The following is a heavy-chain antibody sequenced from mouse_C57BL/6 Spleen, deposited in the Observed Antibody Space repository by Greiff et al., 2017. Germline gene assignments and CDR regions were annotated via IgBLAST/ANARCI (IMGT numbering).Heavy chain of an antibody. CDR2: IRNKANGYTT. Sequence: DVQLVESGGGLVQPGGSLSLSCAASGFTFTDYYMSWVRQPPGKALEWLGFIRNKANGYTTEYSASVKGRFTISRDNSPSILYLQMNALRAADSATYYCARSSYDYDEGTGFAYWGQGTLVTVSA. V-gene: IGHV7-3*01. J-gene: IGHJ3*01. CDR1: GFTFTDYY. CDR3: ARSSYDYDEGTGFAY. D-gene: IGHD2-4*01.